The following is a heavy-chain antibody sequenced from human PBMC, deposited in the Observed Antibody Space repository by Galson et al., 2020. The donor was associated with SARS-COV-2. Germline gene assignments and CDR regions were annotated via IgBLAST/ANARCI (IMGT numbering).Heavy chain of an antibody. CDR2: ISSSGSTI. D-gene: IGHD2-2*01. Sequence: LSLTCAVYGGSFSGYYWSWVRQAPGKGLEWVSYISSSGSTIYYADSVKGRFTISRDNAKNSLYLQMNSLRAEDTAVYYCARVGYCSSTSCYVEWGFDYWGQGTLVTVSS. J-gene: IGHJ4*02. CDR1: GGSFSGYY. V-gene: IGHV3-11*04. CDR3: ARVGYCSSTSCYVEWGFDY.